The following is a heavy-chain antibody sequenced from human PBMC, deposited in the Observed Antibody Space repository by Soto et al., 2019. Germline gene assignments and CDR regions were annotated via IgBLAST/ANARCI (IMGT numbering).Heavy chain of an antibody. V-gene: IGHV4-61*01. CDR3: ARGQNWNYDY. D-gene: IGHD1-7*01. J-gene: IGHJ4*02. CDR1: GGSVSSGSYF. Sequence: QVQLQESGPGLVKPSETLSLTCNVSGGSVSSGSYFWSWIRQPPGKGLEWIGYISYSGSTNYNPSLKSRVSISVDTSKKQFSLKLSSVTAADTAVYYGARGQNWNYDYWGQGTLVTVSS. CDR2: ISYSGST.